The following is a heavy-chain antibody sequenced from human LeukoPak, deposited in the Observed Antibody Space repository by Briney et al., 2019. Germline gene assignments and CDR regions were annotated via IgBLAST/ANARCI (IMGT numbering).Heavy chain of an antibody. Sequence: PSETLSLTCTVSGGSISSYYWSWIRQPPGKGLEWIGYIYYSGSTNYNPSLKSRVTISVDTSKTQFPLKLSSVTAADTAVYYCAREEGIAAAGALEYWGQGILVTVSS. V-gene: IGHV4-59*01. D-gene: IGHD6-13*01. J-gene: IGHJ4*02. CDR2: IYYSGST. CDR1: GGSISSYY. CDR3: AREEGIAAAGALEY.